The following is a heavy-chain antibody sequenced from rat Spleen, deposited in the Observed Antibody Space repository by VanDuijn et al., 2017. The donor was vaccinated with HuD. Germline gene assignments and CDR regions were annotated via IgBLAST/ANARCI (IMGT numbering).Heavy chain of an antibody. V-gene: IGHV2-6*01. Sequence: QVQLKESRPGLVQPSQTLSLICTVSGFSLISNSVHWVRQPPGKGLEWIAAISDGGSTFYSLALKSRLSISRDTSKSQVFLKMNSLQTEDTAIYFCTRAPGPTVDVMDAWGQGASVTVSS. CDR3: TRAPGPTVDVMDA. CDR1: GFSLISNS. CDR2: ISDGGST. J-gene: IGHJ4*01. D-gene: IGHD1-1*01.